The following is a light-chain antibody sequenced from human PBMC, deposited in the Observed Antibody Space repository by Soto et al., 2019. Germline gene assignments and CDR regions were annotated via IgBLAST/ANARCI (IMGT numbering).Light chain of an antibody. Sequence: DIQMTQSPSSLSANVGDRVTSTCRASQGIIDDVAWFQQKPGKAPKLLIYAASTPQSGVPSRFSGSGSGTDFTLTISSLQPEDVATYYCQKYNTAPQTFGQGTKVEIK. CDR3: QKYNTAPQT. J-gene: IGKJ1*01. CDR1: QGIIDD. V-gene: IGKV1-27*01. CDR2: AAS.